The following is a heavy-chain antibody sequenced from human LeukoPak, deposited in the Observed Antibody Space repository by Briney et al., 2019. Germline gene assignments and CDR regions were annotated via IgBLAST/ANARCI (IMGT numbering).Heavy chain of an antibody. Sequence: PPGGSLRLSCTASGFTFSSYEINWVRQAPGKGLEWVSYISSSGSTIYYADSVKGRFTISRDNAKNSLYLQMNSLRAEDTAVYYCARRPYYYGSLDYWGQGTLVSVSS. CDR1: GFTFSSYE. CDR2: ISSSGSTI. D-gene: IGHD3-10*01. J-gene: IGHJ4*02. CDR3: ARRPYYYGSLDY. V-gene: IGHV3-48*03.